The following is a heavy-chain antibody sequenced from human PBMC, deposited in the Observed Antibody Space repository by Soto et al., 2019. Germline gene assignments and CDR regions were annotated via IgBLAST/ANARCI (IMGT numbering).Heavy chain of an antibody. Sequence: GASVKVSCKASGYTFTSYGISWVRQAPGQGLEWMGWISAYNGNTNYAQKLQGRVTMTTDTSTSTAYMELRSLRSDDTAVYYCARPYYDILTGYSPVSYFDYWGQGTLVTAPQ. CDR2: ISAYNGNT. V-gene: IGHV1-18*01. J-gene: IGHJ4*02. D-gene: IGHD3-9*01. CDR3: ARPYYDILTGYSPVSYFDY. CDR1: GYTFTSYG.